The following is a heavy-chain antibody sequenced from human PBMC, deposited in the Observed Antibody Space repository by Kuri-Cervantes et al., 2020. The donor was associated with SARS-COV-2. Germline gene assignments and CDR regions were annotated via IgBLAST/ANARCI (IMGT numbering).Heavy chain of an antibody. CDR3: ARGNDFWNGHSAPFYYMGV. V-gene: IGHV3-7*03. J-gene: IGHJ6*03. CDR2: IMPDGSDT. D-gene: IGHD3-3*01. CDR1: EFTFSSYW. Sequence: GESLKISCAASEFTFSSYWTSWVRQAPGRGLEWVANIMPDGSDTYYVDSVEGRFTVSRDNAKNSLYLQMNSLRGEDTAVYYCARGNDFWNGHSAPFYYMGVWGKGTTVTVSS.